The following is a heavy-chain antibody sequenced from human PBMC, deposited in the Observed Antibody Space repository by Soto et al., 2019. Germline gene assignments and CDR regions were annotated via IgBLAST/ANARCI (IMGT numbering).Heavy chain of an antibody. CDR2: IFSSGST. CDR3: AREGSYSAYNFAHGIQLWSFDF. V-gene: IGHV4-4*07. D-gene: IGHD5-12*01. CDR1: GGSINTFD. J-gene: IGHJ4*02. Sequence: SETLSLTCTVSGGSINTFDWSWVRQPAGKGLEWMGRIFSSGSTSFNPSLGRRDAMSVDTSKNHFSLNLRSVTAADMAVYYCAREGSYSAYNFAHGIQLWSFDFWGQGALVTVSS.